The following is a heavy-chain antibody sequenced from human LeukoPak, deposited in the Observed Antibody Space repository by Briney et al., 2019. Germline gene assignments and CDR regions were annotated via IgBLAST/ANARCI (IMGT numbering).Heavy chain of an antibody. CDR2: INHTGNT. D-gene: IGHD4/OR15-4a*01. Sequence: SETLSLTCAVHGGPFNGYSWGWIRQPPGKGLEWLGEINHTGNTNYNPSLKSRVIISVDTSGRQFFLKLTSLTAADTAVYFCAKGLLRDYGPRTGYFELWGRGSLVTVSS. CDR3: AKGLLRDYGPRTGYFEL. V-gene: IGHV4-34*01. CDR1: GGPFNGYS. J-gene: IGHJ2*01.